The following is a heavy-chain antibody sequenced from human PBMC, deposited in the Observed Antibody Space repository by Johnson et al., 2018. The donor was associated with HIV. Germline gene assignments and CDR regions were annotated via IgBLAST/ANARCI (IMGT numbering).Heavy chain of an antibody. CDR2: IKRKTDGGTT. CDR1: GFTFSNAW. V-gene: IGHV3-15*01. J-gene: IGHJ3*02. CDR3: ARVGTVRDAFDI. D-gene: IGHD7-27*01. Sequence: VQLVESGGGLVKPGGSLRLSCAASGFTFSNAWMSWVRQAPGKGLEWVGRIKRKTDGGTTDYAAPVKGRFTISRDDSRNTLYLQMNSLRAEDTAVYYCARVGTVRDAFDIWGQGTMVTVSS.